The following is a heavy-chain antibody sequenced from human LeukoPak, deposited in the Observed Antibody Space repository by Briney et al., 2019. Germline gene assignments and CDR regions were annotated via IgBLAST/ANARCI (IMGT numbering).Heavy chain of an antibody. Sequence: GEALQISSHGSGYXFTSYWISWVGQLPGKGLEWMGIIYPGDSDTRYSPYFQGQVTISADKSNSTAYLQWSSLKASDTAMYYCARHDSSGYSDWFDPWGQGTLVTVSS. CDR1: GYXFTSYW. CDR3: ARHDSSGYSDWFDP. J-gene: IGHJ5*02. V-gene: IGHV5-51*01. CDR2: IYPGDSDT. D-gene: IGHD3-22*01.